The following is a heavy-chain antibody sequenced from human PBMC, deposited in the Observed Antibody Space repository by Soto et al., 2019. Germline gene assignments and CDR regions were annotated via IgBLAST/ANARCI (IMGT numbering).Heavy chain of an antibody. Sequence: QITLKESGPPLVKPTQTLTLTCTFSGFSFSTSGVGVGWIRQPPGKALEWLALIYWDDDKRYSPSLKSRLTITKDTSKNQVVLIMTNMDPVDTATYYCAHSGTSGLYKGNWFDPWGQGTLVTVSS. CDR2: IYWDDDK. V-gene: IGHV2-5*02. CDR3: AHSGTSGLYKGNWFDP. J-gene: IGHJ5*02. CDR1: GFSFSTSGVG. D-gene: IGHD2-2*01.